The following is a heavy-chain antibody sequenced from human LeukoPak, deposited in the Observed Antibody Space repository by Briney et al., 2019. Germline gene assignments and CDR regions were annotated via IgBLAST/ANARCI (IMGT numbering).Heavy chain of an antibody. CDR2: INPSGGGT. V-gene: IGHV1-46*01. D-gene: IGHD2-2*01. Sequence: ASVKVSCKASGYTFTSYYMHWVRQAPGQGLEWMGIINPSGGGTSYAQKFQGRVTMTRDTSTSTVYMELSSLRSEDTAVYYCARNVVPAAPLDAFDIWGQGTMVTVSS. CDR1: GYTFTSYY. CDR3: ARNVVPAAPLDAFDI. J-gene: IGHJ3*02.